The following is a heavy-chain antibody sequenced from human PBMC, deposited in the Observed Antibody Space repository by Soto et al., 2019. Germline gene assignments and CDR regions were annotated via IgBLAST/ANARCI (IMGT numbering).Heavy chain of an antibody. J-gene: IGHJ6*02. CDR2: IYYSGST. CDR1: GCSISSYY. V-gene: IGHV4-59*01. CDR3: ARAGGDIDGMDV. Sequence: PSETLSLTCTLSGCSISSYYWTWIRQPPGKGLEWIGYIYYSGSTNYNPSLKSRVTISVDTSKNQFSLKLSSVTAADTAVYYCARAGGDIDGMDVWGQGTTVTVS. D-gene: IGHD3-16*01.